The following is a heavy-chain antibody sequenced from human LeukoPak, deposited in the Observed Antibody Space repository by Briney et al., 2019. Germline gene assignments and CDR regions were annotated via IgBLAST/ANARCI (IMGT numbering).Heavy chain of an antibody. CDR2: ISADGGST. V-gene: IGHV3-43*02. CDR1: GLNFDDSA. CDR3: AKESGKFDY. J-gene: IGHJ4*02. Sequence: GGSLRLSCVASGLNFDDSAMHWVRQAPGKGLEWVSLISADGGSTFPADSVKGRFSISRDNSKNSLYLQMNSLRSEDTAMYYCAKESGKFDYWGQGTLVAVSP.